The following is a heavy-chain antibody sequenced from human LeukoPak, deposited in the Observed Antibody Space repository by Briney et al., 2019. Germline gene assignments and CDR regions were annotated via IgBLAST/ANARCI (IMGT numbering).Heavy chain of an antibody. V-gene: IGHV4-34*01. J-gene: IGHJ4*02. D-gene: IGHD2-2*01. CDR2: INHSGST. CDR3: ARGRRIVVVPAAFYFDY. Sequence: SETLSLTCAVHGGSFSGYYWSWIRQPPGKGLEWIGEINHSGSTNYNPSLKSRVTISVDTSKNQFSLKLSSVTAADTAVYYCARGRRIVVVPAAFYFDYWGQGTLVTVSS. CDR1: GGSFSGYY.